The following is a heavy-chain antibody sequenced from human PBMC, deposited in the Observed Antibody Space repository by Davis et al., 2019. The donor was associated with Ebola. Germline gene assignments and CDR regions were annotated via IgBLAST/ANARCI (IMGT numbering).Heavy chain of an antibody. D-gene: IGHD3-3*01. Sequence: PSETLSLTCNVSGESLTNYRWTWIRQSPEKGLEWIGEISHTGDTTYNPSLTNRVSMSVDTSTKSFSLNVRSATAADTAVYFCARGHPTHYEYGSAPFYFDYWGQGALVTVSS. V-gene: IGHV4-34*01. J-gene: IGHJ4*02. CDR2: ISHTGDT. CDR1: GESLTNYR. CDR3: ARGHPTHYEYGSAPFYFDY.